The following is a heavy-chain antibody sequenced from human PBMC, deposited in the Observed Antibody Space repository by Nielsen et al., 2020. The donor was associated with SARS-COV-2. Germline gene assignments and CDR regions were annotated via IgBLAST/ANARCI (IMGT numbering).Heavy chain of an antibody. D-gene: IGHD1-26*01. J-gene: IGHJ4*02. CDR1: GYTFSRYG. V-gene: IGHV1-18*01. Sequence: ASVKVSCKASGYTFSRYGIVWVRQAPGQGLEWMGWISAYNGQTKYEQRLQDRVTMTTDTSTSTAYMELRGLRSDDTAVYYCARDHSIVGATYDYWGQGTLVTVSS. CDR3: ARDHSIVGATYDY. CDR2: ISAYNGQT.